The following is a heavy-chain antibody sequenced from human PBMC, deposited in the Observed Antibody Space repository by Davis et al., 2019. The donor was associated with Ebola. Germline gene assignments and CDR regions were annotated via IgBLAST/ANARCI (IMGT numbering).Heavy chain of an antibody. CDR2: INHSGST. D-gene: IGHD2-2*01. CDR1: GGSISSYY. V-gene: IGHV4-34*01. J-gene: IGHJ6*02. Sequence: SETLSLTCTVSGGSISSYYWSWIRQPPGKGLEWIGEINHSGSTNYNPSLKSRVTISVDTSKNQFSLKLSSVTAEDTAVYYCAKEGGLVPAAIVPPYYYYGMDVWGQGTTVTVSS. CDR3: AKEGGLVPAAIVPPYYYYGMDV.